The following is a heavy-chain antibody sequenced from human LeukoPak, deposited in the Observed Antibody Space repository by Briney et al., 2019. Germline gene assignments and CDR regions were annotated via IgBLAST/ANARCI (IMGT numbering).Heavy chain of an antibody. D-gene: IGHD6-19*01. Sequence: PGGSLRLSCAASGFTLSNYWMSWVRQAPGKGLEWVANIKVDGSEKYYLDSVKGRFTISRDNAKNSVYLQVNSLRTEDTAVYYCARESPEQWLVHTYGRYWYFDLWGRGTLVTVSS. V-gene: IGHV3-7*03. CDR2: IKVDGSEK. J-gene: IGHJ2*01. CDR3: ARESPEQWLVHTYGRYWYFDL. CDR1: GFTLSNYW.